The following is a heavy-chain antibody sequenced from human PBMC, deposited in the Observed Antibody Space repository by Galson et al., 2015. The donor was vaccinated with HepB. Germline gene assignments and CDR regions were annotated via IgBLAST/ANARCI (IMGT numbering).Heavy chain of an antibody. V-gene: IGHV1-46*01. CDR2: IKPSSDLR. Sequence: SVKVSCKASGYTFSTYLMHWVRQAPGQGLEWMGVIKPSSDLRRYAQKFQGRVSMTGDTSTGTVYMELNNLRSEDTAMYYCAREHPGNGDFEYWGQGTLVTISS. J-gene: IGHJ4*02. CDR1: GYTFSTYL. CDR3: AREHPGNGDFEY. D-gene: IGHD4-17*01.